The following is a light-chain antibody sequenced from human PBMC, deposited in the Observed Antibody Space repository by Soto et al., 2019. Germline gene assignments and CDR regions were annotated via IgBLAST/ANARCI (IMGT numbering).Light chain of an antibody. V-gene: IGKV3-15*01. Sequence: EILMTQSPATLSVSPGERATLSCRASQSVSSSLAWYQQKPGQAPRLLIYDAATRATGIPARFSGSGSGTEFTLTISSLQSEDFAVYYCQQYNNCPPYTFGQGTKLEIK. CDR3: QQYNNCPPYT. J-gene: IGKJ2*01. CDR1: QSVSSS. CDR2: DAA.